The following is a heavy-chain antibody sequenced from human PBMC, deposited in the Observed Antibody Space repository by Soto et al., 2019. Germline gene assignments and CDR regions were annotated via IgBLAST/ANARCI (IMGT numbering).Heavy chain of an antibody. J-gene: IGHJ3*02. CDR3: ARPGDGDYSGHDGFES. CDR1: GGTIRSNSYY. D-gene: IGHD4-17*01. V-gene: IGHV4-39*01. CDR2: IYYSGMT. Sequence: PLATLSLTCTCSGGTIRSNSYYWGWLSQPPGKGLEWIGSIYYSGMTYYNTSLKSRVTISVDTSKNQFSLKLSXVTAADTALYYCARPGDGDYSGHDGFESWGQGTILTV.